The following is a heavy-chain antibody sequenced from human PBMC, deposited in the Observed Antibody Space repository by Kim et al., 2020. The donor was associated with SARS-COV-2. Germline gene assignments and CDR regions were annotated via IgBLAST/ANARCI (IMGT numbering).Heavy chain of an antibody. CDR3: ARYWGAGGVGGFFPH. Sequence: GGSLRLSCAASGFTFGDHGLSWVRQAPGKGLQWVAGINWNGGSAAYAGSVRGRFTISRDNAKNSLYLQMDSLRVEDTALYYCARYWGAGGVGGFFPHWGQGTLVTVSS. CDR2: INWNGGSA. V-gene: IGHV3-20*04. CDR1: GFTFGDHG. D-gene: IGHD3-16*01. J-gene: IGHJ4*01.